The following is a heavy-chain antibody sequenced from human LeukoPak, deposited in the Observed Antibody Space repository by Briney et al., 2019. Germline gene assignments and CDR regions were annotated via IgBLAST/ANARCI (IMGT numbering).Heavy chain of an antibody. V-gene: IGHV3-11*01. D-gene: IGHD3-22*01. CDR3: ASSFNYYDSSGYYYGDLANWFDP. J-gene: IGHJ5*02. Sequence: GGSLRLSCAASGFTFSDYYMSWIRQAPGKGLEWVSYVSSSGSAIYYADSVKGRFTISRDNSKNTLYLQMNSLRAEDTAVYYCASSFNYYDSSGYYYGDLANWFDPWGQGTLVTVSS. CDR2: VSSSGSAI. CDR1: GFTFSDYY.